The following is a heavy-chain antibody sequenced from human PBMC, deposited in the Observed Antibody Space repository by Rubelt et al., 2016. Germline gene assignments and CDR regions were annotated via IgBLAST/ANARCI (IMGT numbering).Heavy chain of an antibody. V-gene: IGHV5-51*01. Sequence: EVQLVPSGAEVKKPGESLKISCKGSGYSFTSYWIGWVRQMPGKGLEWMVILYPGDSDTRYSPSFQGQVTSSADKSVSTAYPQGSSLKASDTAMYYCASLSSSSHDAFDIWGQGTMVTVSS. CDR3: ASLSSSSHDAFDI. J-gene: IGHJ3*02. CDR2: LYPGDSDT. CDR1: GYSFTSYW. D-gene: IGHD6-6*01.